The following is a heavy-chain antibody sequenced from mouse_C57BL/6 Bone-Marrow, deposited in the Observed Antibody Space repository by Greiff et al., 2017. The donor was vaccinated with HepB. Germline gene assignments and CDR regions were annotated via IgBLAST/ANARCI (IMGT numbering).Heavy chain of an antibody. CDR2: IYPGNSDT. CDR1: GYTFTSYW. V-gene: IGHV1-5*01. J-gene: IGHJ2*01. Sequence: EVQLQQSGTVLARPGASVKMSCKTSGYTFTSYWMHWVKQRPGQGLEWIGAIYPGNSDTSYNQKFKGKAKLTAVTSASTAYMELSSLTNEDSAVYYCTRSMEYYGYESYFYYWGQGTTLTVSS. D-gene: IGHD2-2*01. CDR3: TRSMEYYGYESYFYY.